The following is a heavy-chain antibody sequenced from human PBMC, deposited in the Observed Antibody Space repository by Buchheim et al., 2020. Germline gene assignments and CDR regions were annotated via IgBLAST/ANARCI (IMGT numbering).Heavy chain of an antibody. CDR1: GFTFSSYE. V-gene: IGHV3-48*03. Sequence: EVQLVESGGGLVQPGGSLRLSCAASGFTFSSYEMNWVRQAPGKGLEWVSYISSSGSTIYYADSVKGRFTISRDHAKNSLYLQMNSLRAEDTAVYYCARDRDSGYASEFDYWGQGTL. CDR2: ISSSGSTI. CDR3: ARDRDSGYASEFDY. D-gene: IGHD5-12*01. J-gene: IGHJ4*02.